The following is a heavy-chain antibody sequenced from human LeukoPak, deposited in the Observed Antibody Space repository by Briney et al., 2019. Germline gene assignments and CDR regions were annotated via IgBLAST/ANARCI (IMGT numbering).Heavy chain of an antibody. J-gene: IGHJ4*02. CDR3: ARHKYYFDY. V-gene: IGHV4-39*01. Sequence: SETLSLTCTVSGGSISSSSYHWGWIRQPPGKGLEWIGSIYYSGSTYYNPSLKSRVTISVDTSKNQFSLKLSSVTAADTAVYYCARHKYYFDYWGQGTLVTVSS. CDR1: GGSISSSSYH. CDR2: IYYSGST.